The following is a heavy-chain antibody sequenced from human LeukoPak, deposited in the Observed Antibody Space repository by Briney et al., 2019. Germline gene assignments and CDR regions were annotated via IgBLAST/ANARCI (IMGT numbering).Heavy chain of an antibody. J-gene: IGHJ6*04. CDR1: DDSIRSSTFSSSYY. CDR3: ARGIQLERHSGMDV. CDR2: LYYGGRM. V-gene: IGHV4-39*01. D-gene: IGHD1-1*01. Sequence: SETLSLTCNVSDDSIRSSTFSSSYYWGWIRQPPGKGLEWIGSLYYGGRMYNNPSLKNRITISVDTSKNQFSLKLSSVTAADTAVYYCARGIQLERHSGMDVWGKGTAVTVSS.